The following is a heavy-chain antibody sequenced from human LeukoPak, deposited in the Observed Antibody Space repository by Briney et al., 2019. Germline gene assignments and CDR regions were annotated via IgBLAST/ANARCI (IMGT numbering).Heavy chain of an antibody. Sequence: GGSLRLSCAASGFTFSGYWMSWVRQAPGKGLEWVANIKQDGSEKYYVDSVKGRFTISRDNAKNSLYLQMNSLRAEDTAVYYCARRYFDYWGQGTLVTVSS. CDR2: IKQDGSEK. J-gene: IGHJ4*02. CDR3: ARRYFDY. CDR1: GFTFSGYW. V-gene: IGHV3-7*03.